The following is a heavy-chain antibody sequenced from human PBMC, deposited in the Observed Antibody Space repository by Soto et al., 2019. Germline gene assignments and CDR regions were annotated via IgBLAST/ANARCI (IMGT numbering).Heavy chain of an antibody. J-gene: IGHJ4*02. V-gene: IGHV4-31*03. D-gene: IGHD3-22*01. Sequence: SETLSLTCTVSGGSISSGGYYWSWIRQHPGKGLEWIGYIYYSGSTYYNPSLKSRVTISVDTSKNQFSLKLSSVTAADTAVYYCASWYYDSSGYYLDYWGQGTLVNVSS. CDR1: GGSISSGGYY. CDR3: ASWYYDSSGYYLDY. CDR2: IYYSGST.